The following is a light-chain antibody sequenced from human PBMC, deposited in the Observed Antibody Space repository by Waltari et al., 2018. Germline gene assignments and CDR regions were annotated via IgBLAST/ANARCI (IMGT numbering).Light chain of an antibody. CDR3: MQALQTPT. V-gene: IGKV2-28*01. Sequence: DIVMTQSPLFLPVTPGEPASISCRSSQSLLHSDGYNYLDWYLQRPGQSPQLLIYLGSNRASGVPDRFNGSGSGTDFTLKISRVEAEDVGVYYCMQALQTPTFGQGTKVEI. J-gene: IGKJ1*01. CDR1: QSLLHSDGYNY. CDR2: LGS.